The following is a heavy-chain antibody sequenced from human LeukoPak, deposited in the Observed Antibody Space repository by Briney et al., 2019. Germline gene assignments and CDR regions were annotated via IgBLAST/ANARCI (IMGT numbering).Heavy chain of an antibody. J-gene: IGHJ3*02. CDR1: GFDFSNQA. V-gene: IGHV3-66*01. D-gene: IGHD3-10*01. CDR3: ARVTVSSRGATYYYGSGSFDI. Sequence: GGSLRLSCAASGFDFSNQAMSWVRQAPGKGLEWVSVIYSGGSTYYADSVKGRFTISRDNSKNTLYLQMNSLRAGDTAVYYCARVTVSSRGATYYYGSGSFDIWGQGTMVTVSS. CDR2: IYSGGST.